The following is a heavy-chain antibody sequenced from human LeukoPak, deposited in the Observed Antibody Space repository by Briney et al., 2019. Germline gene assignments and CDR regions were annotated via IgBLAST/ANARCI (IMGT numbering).Heavy chain of an antibody. Sequence: GGSLRLSCAASGFTFSSSAMSWVRQAPGKGLEWVSAISNNGGYTYYADSVKGRFTISRDNSKDTLYLQMNGLRAEDTTVYFCAKQSAGSAAWYSLHYDFWGQGTLVTVSS. CDR3: AKQSAGSAAWYSLHYDF. D-gene: IGHD6-13*01. CDR1: GFTFSSSA. V-gene: IGHV3-23*01. CDR2: ISNNGGYT. J-gene: IGHJ4*02.